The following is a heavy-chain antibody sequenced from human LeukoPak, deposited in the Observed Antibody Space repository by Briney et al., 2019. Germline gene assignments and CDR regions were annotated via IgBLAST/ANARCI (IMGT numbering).Heavy chain of an antibody. CDR1: GYTFTSYG. J-gene: IGHJ4*02. V-gene: IGHV1-18*01. Sequence: GASVKVSCKASGYTFTSYGISWVRQAPGQGLEWMGWISAYNGNTNYAQELQGRVTMTTDTSTSTAYMELRSLRSDDTAVYYCARGPYGSGSYYNPPDYWGQGTLVTVSS. D-gene: IGHD3-10*01. CDR2: ISAYNGNT. CDR3: ARGPYGSGSYYNPPDY.